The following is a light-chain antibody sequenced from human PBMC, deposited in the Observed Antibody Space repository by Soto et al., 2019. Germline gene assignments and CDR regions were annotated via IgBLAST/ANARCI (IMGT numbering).Light chain of an antibody. CDR1: QSISSY. V-gene: IGKV1-39*01. Sequence: DIQMTQSPSSLSASVGDRVTITCRASQSISSYLNWYQQKPGKAPKLLIYGASSLQSGVPSRFSGSGSGTDFTLTISSLQPEDFVTYYCQQSYSTPRTFGQGTKVEIQ. CDR2: GAS. CDR3: QQSYSTPRT. J-gene: IGKJ1*01.